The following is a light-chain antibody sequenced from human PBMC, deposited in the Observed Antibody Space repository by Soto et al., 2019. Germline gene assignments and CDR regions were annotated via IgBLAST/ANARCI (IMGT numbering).Light chain of an antibody. CDR2: EVI. J-gene: IGLJ2*01. Sequence: QSALTQPPSASGSPGQSVTISCTGTSSDVGNYNYVSWYQQYPGKTPKLMIYEVIKRPSGVPDRFSGSKSGNTASLTVSGIQAEDEADYYCSSYAGSNNFVVFGGGTKLTVL. CDR3: SSYAGSNNFVV. CDR1: SSDVGNYNY. V-gene: IGLV2-8*01.